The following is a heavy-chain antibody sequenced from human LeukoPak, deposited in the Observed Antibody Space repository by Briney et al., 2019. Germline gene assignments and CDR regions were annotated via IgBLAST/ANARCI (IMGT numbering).Heavy chain of an antibody. V-gene: IGHV1-18*01. Sequence: GASVKVSCKAPGYTFTTYGISWVRQAPGQGLEWMGWISGYAGNTKYAQKLQGRVTLTTDTSTSTGYMELRSLRSDDTAVYYCARDCSTSCYWFDPWGQGTLVTVAS. CDR1: GYTFTTYG. CDR2: ISGYAGNT. CDR3: ARDCSTSCYWFDP. J-gene: IGHJ5*02. D-gene: IGHD2-2*01.